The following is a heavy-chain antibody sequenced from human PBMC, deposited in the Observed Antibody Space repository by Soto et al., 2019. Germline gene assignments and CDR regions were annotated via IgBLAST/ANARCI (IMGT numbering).Heavy chain of an antibody. D-gene: IGHD6-19*01. Sequence: GGSLRLSCAASGLTFSSYAMHWFRQAPGKGLEWVAVISYDGSNKYYADSVKGRFTISRDNSKNTLYLQMNSLRAEDTAVYYCACPIAVADVYGMDVWGQGTTVTVS. V-gene: IGHV3-30-3*01. J-gene: IGHJ6*02. CDR2: ISYDGSNK. CDR1: GLTFSSYA. CDR3: ACPIAVADVYGMDV.